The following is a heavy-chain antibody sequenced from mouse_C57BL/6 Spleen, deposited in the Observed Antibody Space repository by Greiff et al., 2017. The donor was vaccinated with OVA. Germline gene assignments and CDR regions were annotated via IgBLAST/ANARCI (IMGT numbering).Heavy chain of an antibody. D-gene: IGHD1-1*01. J-gene: IGHJ4*01. CDR2: IDPEDGET. CDR3: ARDYGSSSYAMDY. V-gene: IGHV14-2*01. Sequence: EVKLVESGAELVKPGASVKLSCTASGFNIKDYYMHWVKQRTEQGLEWIGRIDPEDGETKYAPKFQGKATITADTSSNTAYLQLSSLTSEDTAVYYCARDYGSSSYAMDYWGQGTSVTVSS. CDR1: GFNIKDYY.